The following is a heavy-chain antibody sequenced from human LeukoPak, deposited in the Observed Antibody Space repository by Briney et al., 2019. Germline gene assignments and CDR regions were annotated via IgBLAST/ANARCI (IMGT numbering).Heavy chain of an antibody. CDR2: IRWDGITT. CDR1: GFTFSSYS. CDR3: ATSWGPDYGGNSDSGTFDY. D-gene: IGHD4-23*01. Sequence: GGSLRLSCAASGFTFSSYSMNWVRQAPGKGLEWVSLIRWDGITTYYADSVKGRFTISRDNSKNSLYLQMNSLRTEDTALYYCATSWGPDYGGNSDSGTFDYWGQGTLVTVSS. J-gene: IGHJ4*02. V-gene: IGHV3-43*01.